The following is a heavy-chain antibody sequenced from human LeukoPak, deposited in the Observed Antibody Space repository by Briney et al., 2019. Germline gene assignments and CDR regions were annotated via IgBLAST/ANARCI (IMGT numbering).Heavy chain of an antibody. CDR2: IYYSGST. V-gene: IGHV4-61*08. D-gene: IGHD4-11*01. Sequence: PSETLSLTCAVSGGSISSGGYSWSWIRQPPGKGLEWIGYIYYSGSTNYNPSLKSRVTISVDTSKNQFSLKLSSVTAADTAVYYCARHGVPVRLFGFSPTPPHSKNWFDPWGQGTLVTVSS. CDR1: GGSISSGGYS. J-gene: IGHJ5*02. CDR3: ARHGVPVRLFGFSPTPPHSKNWFDP.